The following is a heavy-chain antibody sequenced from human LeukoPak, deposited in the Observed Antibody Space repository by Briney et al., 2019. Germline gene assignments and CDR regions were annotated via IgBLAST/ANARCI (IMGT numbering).Heavy chain of an antibody. J-gene: IGHJ4*02. D-gene: IGHD3-3*01. Sequence: SETLSLTCAVYGGSFSGYYWSWIRQPPGKGLEWIGEISHSGSTNYNPSLKSRATISVDTSKNQFSLKLSSVTAADTAVYYCASAKRGAYYDFWSGYPSPTPFDYWGQGTLVTVSS. CDR1: GGSFSGYY. V-gene: IGHV4-34*01. CDR3: ASAKRGAYYDFWSGYPSPTPFDY. CDR2: ISHSGST.